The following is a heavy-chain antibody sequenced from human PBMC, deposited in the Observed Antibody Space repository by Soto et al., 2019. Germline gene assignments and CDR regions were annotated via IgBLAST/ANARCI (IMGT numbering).Heavy chain of an antibody. CDR2: ISDSGSTI. CDR3: TRDGS. D-gene: IGHD5-12*01. CDR1: GFPFSSYA. V-gene: IGHV3-48*01. J-gene: IGHJ5*02. Sequence: PGGFLRLSCAASGFPFSSYAMNWVRQTPDKGLEWLSYISDSGSTIHYADSVKGRFTISRDNAKNSLYLQMNSLRADDTAVYYCTRDGSWGQGTLVTVSS.